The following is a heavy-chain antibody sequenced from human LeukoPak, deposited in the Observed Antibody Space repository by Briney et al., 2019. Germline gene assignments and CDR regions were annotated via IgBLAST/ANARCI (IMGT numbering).Heavy chain of an antibody. D-gene: IGHD6-19*01. CDR2: INSDGSNT. J-gene: IGHJ4*02. CDR1: GFTLSSYW. Sequence: GGSLRLSCAASGFTLSSYWMHWVRQAPGKGLVWVSRINSDGSNTNYADSVKGRFTISRDSAKNMLYLQMNSLRAEDTAVYYCATSEVRSNGWYVYWGQGTLVTVSS. CDR3: ATSEVRSNGWYVY. V-gene: IGHV3-74*01.